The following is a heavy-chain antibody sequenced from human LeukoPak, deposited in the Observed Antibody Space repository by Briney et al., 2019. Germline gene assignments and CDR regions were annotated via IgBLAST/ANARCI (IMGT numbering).Heavy chain of an antibody. CDR1: GFTFSNAW. Sequence: PGGSLRLSCAASGFTFSNAWMSWVRQAPGKGLEWVGRIKSKTDGGTTDYAAPVKGGFTISRDDSKNTLYLQMNSLKTEDTAVYYCTTGDYDILTGDSANFDYWGQGTLVTVSS. CDR2: IKSKTDGGTT. CDR3: TTGDYDILTGDSANFDY. V-gene: IGHV3-15*01. D-gene: IGHD3-9*01. J-gene: IGHJ4*02.